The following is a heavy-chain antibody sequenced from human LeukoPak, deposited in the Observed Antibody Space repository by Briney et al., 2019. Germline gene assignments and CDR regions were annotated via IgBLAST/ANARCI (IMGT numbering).Heavy chain of an antibody. CDR1: GYTFTDYY. CDR3: VRDLGQWLVQGIFFDY. CDR2: INSNNGGT. J-gene: IGHJ4*02. Sequence: ASVKVSCKASGYTFTDYYVHWVRQAPGQGLEWMGWINSNNGGTKYAQKFQGRVTMTRDTSISTAYMELRSLRSDDTAVYYCVRDLGQWLVQGIFFDYWGQGTLVTVSS. D-gene: IGHD6-19*01. V-gene: IGHV1-2*02.